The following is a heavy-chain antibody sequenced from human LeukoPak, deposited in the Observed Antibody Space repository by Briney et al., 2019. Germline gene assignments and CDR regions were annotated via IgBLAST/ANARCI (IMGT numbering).Heavy chain of an antibody. V-gene: IGHV4-59*08. Sequence: SETLSLTCTVSGGSISSYYWSWIRQPPGKGLEWIGYIYYSGSTNYNPSLKSRVTISVDTSKNQFSLKLSSVTAADTAVYYCARRLHSVDFWSGPRGNWFDPWGQGTLVTVSS. D-gene: IGHD3-3*01. CDR3: ARRLHSVDFWSGPRGNWFDP. J-gene: IGHJ5*02. CDR1: GGSISSYY. CDR2: IYYSGST.